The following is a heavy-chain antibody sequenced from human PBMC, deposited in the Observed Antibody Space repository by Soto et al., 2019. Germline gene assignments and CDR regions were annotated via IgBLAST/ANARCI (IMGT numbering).Heavy chain of an antibody. D-gene: IGHD4-4*01. Sequence: SETLSLTCAVSGGSISSGGYSWSWIRQPPGKGLEWIGYIYHSGSTYYNPSLKSRVTISVDRSKNQFSLKLSSVTAADTAVYYCARRGDSNYYFDYWGQGTLVTVSS. CDR3: ARRGDSNYYFDY. V-gene: IGHV4-30-2*01. CDR1: GGSISSGGYS. J-gene: IGHJ4*02. CDR2: IYHSGST.